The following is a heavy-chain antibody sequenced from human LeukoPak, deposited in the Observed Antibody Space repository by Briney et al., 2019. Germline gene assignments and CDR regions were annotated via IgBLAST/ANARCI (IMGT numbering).Heavy chain of an antibody. CDR2: IYYSGST. Sequence: SETLSLTCTVSGGSISSYYLSWIRQPPGKGLEWIGYIYYSGSTNYNPSLKSRVTISVDTSKNQFSLKLSSVTAADTAVYYCARGGYYFDYWGQGTLVTVSS. CDR1: GGSISSYY. CDR3: ARGGYYFDY. D-gene: IGHD5-12*01. J-gene: IGHJ4*02. V-gene: IGHV4-59*01.